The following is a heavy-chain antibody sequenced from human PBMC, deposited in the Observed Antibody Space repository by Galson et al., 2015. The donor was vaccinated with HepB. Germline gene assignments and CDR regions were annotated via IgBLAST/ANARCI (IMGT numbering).Heavy chain of an antibody. CDR1: GGSISSYY. D-gene: IGHD4-17*01. V-gene: IGHV4-4*07. CDR3: ARDTEEFYSRGDPGYFDY. Sequence: ETLSLTCTVSGGSISSYYWSWIRQPAGKGLEWIGRIYTSGSTNYNPSLKSRVTMSVDTSKNQFSLKLSSVTAADTAVYYCARDTEEFYSRGDPGYFDYWGQGTLVTVSS. J-gene: IGHJ4*02. CDR2: IYTSGST.